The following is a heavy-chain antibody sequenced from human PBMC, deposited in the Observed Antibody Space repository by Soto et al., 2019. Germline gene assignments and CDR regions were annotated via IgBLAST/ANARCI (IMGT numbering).Heavy chain of an antibody. CDR3: ARGLNYRYSSSWYVAAQPTTYYFDY. J-gene: IGHJ4*02. Sequence: SETLSLTCAVYGGSFSGYYWSWIRQPPGKGLEWIGEINHSGSTNYNPSLKSRVTISVDTSKNQFSLKLSSVTAADTAVYYCARGLNYRYSSSWYVAAQPTTYYFDYWGQGTLVTVSS. D-gene: IGHD6-13*01. CDR1: GGSFSGYY. CDR2: INHSGST. V-gene: IGHV4-34*01.